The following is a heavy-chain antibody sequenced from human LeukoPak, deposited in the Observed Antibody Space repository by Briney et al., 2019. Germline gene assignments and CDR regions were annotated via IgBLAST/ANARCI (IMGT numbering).Heavy chain of an antibody. CDR1: GFTLSIYW. V-gene: IGHV3-7*01. D-gene: IGHD2-2*03. Sequence: PGGSLRLSCAASGFTLSIYWMSWVRQAPGKGLGWVANIKQDGSEKYYEDSVKGRFTISRDNAKNSLYLQMNSLRAEDTAVYYCARGGYCSSTSCYEAWFFDYWGQGTLVTVSS. CDR3: ARGGYCSSTSCYEAWFFDY. J-gene: IGHJ4*02. CDR2: IKQDGSEK.